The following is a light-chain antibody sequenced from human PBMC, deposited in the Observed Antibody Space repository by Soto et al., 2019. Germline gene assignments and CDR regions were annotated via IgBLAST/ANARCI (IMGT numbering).Light chain of an antibody. Sequence: DIVMTQSPDSLAVSLGERATINCKSSQSLLYSSNNKNYLAWYQQKPGQPPMLLIYWASTRESGVPDRFSGSESGTDFTLTISSLQAEDVAVYYCQQYYSTPWTFSQGTKVEIK. CDR3: QQYYSTPWT. CDR1: QSLLYSSNNKNY. V-gene: IGKV4-1*01. J-gene: IGKJ1*01. CDR2: WAS.